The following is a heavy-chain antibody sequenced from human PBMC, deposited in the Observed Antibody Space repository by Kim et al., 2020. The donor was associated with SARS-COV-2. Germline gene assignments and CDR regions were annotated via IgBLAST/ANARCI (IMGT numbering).Heavy chain of an antibody. V-gene: IGHV4-34*01. CDR3: ATGQVWFGELFYGMDV. CDR1: GGSFSGYY. Sequence: SETLSLTCAVYGGSFSGYYWSWIRKPPGKGLEWIGEINHSGSTNYNPSLKSRVTISVDTSKNQFSLKLSSVTAADTAVYYCATGQVWFGELFYGMDVWGQGTTVTVSS. CDR2: INHSGST. J-gene: IGHJ6*02. D-gene: IGHD3-10*01.